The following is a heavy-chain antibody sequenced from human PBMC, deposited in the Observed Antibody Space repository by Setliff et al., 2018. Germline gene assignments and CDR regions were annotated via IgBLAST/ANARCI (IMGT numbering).Heavy chain of an antibody. CDR2: INPNSGGT. J-gene: IGHJ4*02. V-gene: IGHV1-2*06. Sequence: ASVKVSCKASGYTFTGYYMYWVRQAPGQGLEWMGRINPNSGGTNSAQKFQGRVTMTRDTSTSTVYMELSSLGSDDTAMYYCARAVGYCSGGSCYKGDDYWGQGTLVTVSS. D-gene: IGHD2-15*01. CDR3: ARAVGYCSGGSCYKGDDY. CDR1: GYTFTGYY.